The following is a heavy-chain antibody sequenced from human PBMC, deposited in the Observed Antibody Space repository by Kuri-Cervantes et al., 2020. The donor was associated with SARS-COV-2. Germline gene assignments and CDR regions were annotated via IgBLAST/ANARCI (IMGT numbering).Heavy chain of an antibody. J-gene: IGHJ6*02. Sequence: GGSLRLSCAASGFTFSSYWMHWVRQAPGKGLEWVSRMNGDGRNPTYADSVKGRFAISRDNTKNTLYLQMNSLRAEDTAVYYCARDLKYCSGDSCSYFYGMDVWGQGTTVTVSS. D-gene: IGHD2-21*01. CDR3: ARDLKYCSGDSCSYFYGMDV. V-gene: IGHV3-74*01. CDR2: MNGDGRNP. CDR1: GFTFSSYW.